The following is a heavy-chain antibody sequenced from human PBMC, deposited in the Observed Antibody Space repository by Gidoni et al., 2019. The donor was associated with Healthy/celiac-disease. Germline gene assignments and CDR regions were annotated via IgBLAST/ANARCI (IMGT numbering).Heavy chain of an antibody. Sequence: QVQLVQSRAEVKKPGASVKVSCKASGYTFTSYGISWVRQAPGQGLEWMGLISAYNGSTNYAQKLQGRVTMTTDTSTSTAYMELRSLRSDDTAVYYCARKTSTYYGSGKDAYYFDYWGQGTLVTVSS. CDR2: ISAYNGST. CDR3: ARKTSTYYGSGKDAYYFDY. D-gene: IGHD3-10*01. CDR1: GYTFTSYG. V-gene: IGHV1-18*01. J-gene: IGHJ4*02.